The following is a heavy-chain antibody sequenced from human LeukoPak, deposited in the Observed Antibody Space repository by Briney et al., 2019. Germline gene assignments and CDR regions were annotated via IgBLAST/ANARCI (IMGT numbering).Heavy chain of an antibody. Sequence: GGSLRLSRAASGFTVSSDFMIWVRQAPGRGLEWVSILYSGGNTYYAGSVKGRFTISRDNSKNTLFLQMNSLRAEDTAVYYCARQRGTTVTTYQVYWGQGTLVTVSS. D-gene: IGHD4-17*01. CDR1: GFTVSSDF. CDR3: ARQRGTTVTTYQVY. CDR2: LYSGGNT. J-gene: IGHJ4*02. V-gene: IGHV3-66*04.